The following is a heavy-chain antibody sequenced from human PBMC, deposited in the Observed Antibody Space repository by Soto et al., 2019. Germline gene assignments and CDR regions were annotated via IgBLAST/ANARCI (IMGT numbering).Heavy chain of an antibody. CDR1: GFTFSSYD. V-gene: IGHV3-33*01. Sequence: PGGSLRLSCAASGFTFSSYDMHWVRQAPGKGLEWVAVIWYDGSNKYYADSVKGRFTISRDNSKNTLYLQMNSLRAEDTAVYYCARDLSYLENYYYYYGMDVWGQGTTVTVSS. J-gene: IGHJ6*02. CDR3: ARDLSYLENYYYYYGMDV. CDR2: IWYDGSNK. D-gene: IGHD1-26*01.